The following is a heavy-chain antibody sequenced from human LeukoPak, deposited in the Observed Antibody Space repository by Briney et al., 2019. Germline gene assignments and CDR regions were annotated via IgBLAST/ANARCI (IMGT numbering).Heavy chain of an antibody. D-gene: IGHD2-15*01. V-gene: IGHV1-69*04. J-gene: IGHJ6*02. CDR2: IIPILGIA. CDR3: ASTYCSGGSCYDSYYYGMDV. CDR1: GGTFSSYA. Sequence: VASVKVSCKASGGTFSSYAISWVRQAPGQGLEWMGRIIPILGIANYAQKFQGRVTITADKSTSTAYMELSSLRSEDTAVDYCASTYCSGGSCYDSYYYGMDVWGQGTTVTVSS.